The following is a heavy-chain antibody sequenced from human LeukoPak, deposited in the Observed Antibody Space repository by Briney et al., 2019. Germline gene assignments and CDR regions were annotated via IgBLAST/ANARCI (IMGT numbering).Heavy chain of an antibody. CDR3: ARDYTGGWNDY. V-gene: IGHV3-7*01. Sequence: VSLRHCCAATAINLTRQSMSWVRKSIGKGLKSVTKIQKAAYEMHYVDSVKGRFTISRDNARNSLYLQMNNLRVEDTAIYYCARDYTGGWNDYWGQGTLVTVSS. CDR2: IQKAAYEM. CDR1: AINLTRQS. D-gene: IGHD7-27*01. J-gene: IGHJ4*02.